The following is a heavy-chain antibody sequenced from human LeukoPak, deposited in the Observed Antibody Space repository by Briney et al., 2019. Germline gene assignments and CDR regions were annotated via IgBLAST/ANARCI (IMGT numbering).Heavy chain of an antibody. CDR1: GFTFSSYA. Sequence: GGSLRLSCAASGFTFSSYAMHWVRQAPGKGLEYVSAISSNGGSTYYANSVKGRFTISRDNSKNTLYLQMGSLRAEDMAVYYCARDPRFSWDYWGQGTLVTVSS. CDR3: ARDPRFSWDY. J-gene: IGHJ4*02. D-gene: IGHD3-3*01. V-gene: IGHV3-64*01. CDR2: ISSNGGST.